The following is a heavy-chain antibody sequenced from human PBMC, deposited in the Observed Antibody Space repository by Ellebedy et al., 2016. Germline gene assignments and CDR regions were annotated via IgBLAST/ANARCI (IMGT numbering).Heavy chain of an antibody. J-gene: IGHJ4*02. Sequence: GGSLRLSCTGSGYIFTSYWISWVRQMPGKGLEWMGRIDPSDSYTNYSPSFQGHVTISADKSISTAYLQWSSLKASDTAMYYCARHVDGDLTAMVIKYFDYWGQGTLVTVSS. V-gene: IGHV5-10-1*01. CDR2: IDPSDSYT. CDR1: GYIFTSYW. CDR3: ARHVDGDLTAMVIKYFDY. D-gene: IGHD5-18*01.